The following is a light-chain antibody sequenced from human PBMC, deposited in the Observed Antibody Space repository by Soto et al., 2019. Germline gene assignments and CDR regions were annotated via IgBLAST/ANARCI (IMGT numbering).Light chain of an antibody. V-gene: IGLV2-14*01. J-gene: IGLJ1*01. CDR1: SSDVGGYNY. CDR2: EVS. CDR3: SSYTNTSTLSV. Sequence: QSALTQPASVSGSPGQSITISCTGTSSDVGGYNYVSWYQQHPGKAPKLMISEVSNRPSGVSNRFSGSKSGNTASLTISGLQAEDEADYYCSSYTNTSTLSVFGTGTKLTV.